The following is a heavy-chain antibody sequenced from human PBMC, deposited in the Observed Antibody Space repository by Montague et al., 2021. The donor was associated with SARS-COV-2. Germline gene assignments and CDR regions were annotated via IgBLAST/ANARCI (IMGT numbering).Heavy chain of an antibody. CDR3: ARSPEPMIILIITSLNWYFDL. CDR2: IYYSGST. D-gene: IGHD3-22*01. J-gene: IGHJ2*01. Sequence: TLSLTCTVSGGSISSGGYYWSWIRQHPGKGLEWIGYIYYSGSTHYXXXLKSRVTISVDTSKNQFSLKMSSVTAADTAVYYCARSPEPMIILIITSLNWYFDLWGRGTLVTVSS. CDR1: GGSISSGGYY. V-gene: IGHV4-31*03.